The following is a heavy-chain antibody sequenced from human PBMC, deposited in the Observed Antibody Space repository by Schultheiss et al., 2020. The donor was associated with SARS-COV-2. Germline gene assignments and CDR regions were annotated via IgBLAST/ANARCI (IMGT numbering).Heavy chain of an antibody. Sequence: GGSLRLSCAASGFKFRSYGMHWVRQAPGKGLEWVAIIWFDESKEYYADSVKGRFTISRDNDRNTLYLQMNSLRGDDTAVYYCAREGAWGTSVGLWGQGTLVTVSS. CDR3: AREGAWGTSVGL. CDR2: IWFDESKE. CDR1: GFKFRSYG. J-gene: IGHJ5*02. D-gene: IGHD3-16*01. V-gene: IGHV3-33*01.